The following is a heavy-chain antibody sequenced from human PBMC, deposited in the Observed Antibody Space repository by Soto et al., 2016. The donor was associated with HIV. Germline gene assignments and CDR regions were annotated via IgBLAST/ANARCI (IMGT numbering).Heavy chain of an antibody. J-gene: IGHJ4*02. CDR1: GFTFSNAW. CDR3: TARGYSYGTNFDY. D-gene: IGHD5-18*01. Sequence: EVQLVESGGGLVKPGGSLRLSCAASGFTFSNAWMSWVRQAPGKGLEWVGRIKSKTDGGTTNYAAPVKGRFTISRDDSKNTLYLQMNSLKTEDTAVYYCTARGYSYGTNFDYWGQGTLVTVSS. V-gene: IGHV3-15*01. CDR2: IKSKTDGGTT.